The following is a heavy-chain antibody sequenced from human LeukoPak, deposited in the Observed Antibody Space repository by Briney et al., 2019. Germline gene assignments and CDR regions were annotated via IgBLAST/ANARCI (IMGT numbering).Heavy chain of an antibody. J-gene: IGHJ4*02. D-gene: IGHD3-16*01. V-gene: IGHV7-4-1*02. Sequence: GASVKVSCKASGYTFTRYAINWLRQALGQGLEWMGWINMYTANPAYAQGFTERFVFSLDTSVTTAYLQISNLKTEDTAVYYCARHDNDDDFDYWGQGTLVTVSS. CDR1: GYTFTRYA. CDR3: ARHDNDDDFDY. CDR2: INMYTANP.